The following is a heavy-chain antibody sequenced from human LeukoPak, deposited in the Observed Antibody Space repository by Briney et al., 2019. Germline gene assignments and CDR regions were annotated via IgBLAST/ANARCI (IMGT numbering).Heavy chain of an antibody. CDR1: GFTFSSYE. V-gene: IGHV3-48*03. CDR3: ARIPYSSSWPGYYYYYMDV. D-gene: IGHD6-13*01. J-gene: IGHJ6*03. Sequence: QPGGSLRLSCAASGFTFSSYEMNWVRQAPGKGLEWVSYISSSGSTIYYADSVKGRFTISRDNAKNSLYLRMNSLRAEDTAVYYCARIPYSSSWPGYYYYYMDVWGKGTTVTISS. CDR2: ISSSGSTI.